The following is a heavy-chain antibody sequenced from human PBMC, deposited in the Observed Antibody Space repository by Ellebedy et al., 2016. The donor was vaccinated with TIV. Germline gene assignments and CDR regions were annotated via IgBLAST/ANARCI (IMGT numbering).Heavy chain of an antibody. V-gene: IGHV4-34*01. Sequence: SETLSLXXAVYGGTFNDYYWSWIRQSPGKGLEWIGEINHSGSTNYNPSLKSRVTMSVDTSKNQFSLKLSSVTAADTAVYYCARGYSSSWYRVPSYYYGMDVWGQGTTVTVSS. D-gene: IGHD6-13*01. J-gene: IGHJ6*02. CDR3: ARGYSSSWYRVPSYYYGMDV. CDR2: INHSGST. CDR1: GGTFNDYY.